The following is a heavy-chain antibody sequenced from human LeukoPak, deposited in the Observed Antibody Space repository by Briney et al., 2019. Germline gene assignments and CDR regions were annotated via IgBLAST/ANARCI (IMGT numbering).Heavy chain of an antibody. V-gene: IGHV3-74*01. CDR2: INSDGSST. CDR1: GFTFSSYW. J-gene: IGHJ4*02. Sequence: GGSLRLSCAASGFTFSSYWMHWVRQAPGKGLVWVSRINSDGSSTSYADSVKGRFTISRDNSKNTLYLQMNSLRAEDTAVYYCAKDTGTGATDYWGQGTLVTVSS. D-gene: IGHD7-27*01. CDR3: AKDTGTGATDY.